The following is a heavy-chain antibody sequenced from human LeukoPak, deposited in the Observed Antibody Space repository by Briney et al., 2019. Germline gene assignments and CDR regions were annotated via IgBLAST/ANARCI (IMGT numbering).Heavy chain of an antibody. CDR2: ISSSSSYI. J-gene: IGHJ5*02. CDR3: AKGSGSYYGRFDP. D-gene: IGHD1-26*01. CDR1: GFTFSSYS. Sequence: GGSLRLSCAASGFTFSSYSMNWVRQAPGKGLEWVSSISSSSSYIYYADSVKGRFTISRDNAKNSLYLQMNSLRAEDTAVYYCAKGSGSYYGRFDPWGQGTLVTVSS. V-gene: IGHV3-21*01.